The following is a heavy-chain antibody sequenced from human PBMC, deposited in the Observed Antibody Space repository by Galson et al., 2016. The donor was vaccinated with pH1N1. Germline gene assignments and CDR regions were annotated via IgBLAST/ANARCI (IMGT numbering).Heavy chain of an antibody. V-gene: IGHV5-51*01. D-gene: IGHD5/OR15-5a*01. CDR2: IYPGDSDT. Sequence: QSGAEVKKPGESLKISCTGPGYTYWIAWVRQMPGKGLELMGIIYPGDSDTTYSPSFQGQVTISADKSISTAYLQWSSLKASDTAMYYCASRLGSSWSFDMWGQGTMVTVSS. CDR3: ASRLGSSWSFDM. CDR1: GYTYW. J-gene: IGHJ3*02.